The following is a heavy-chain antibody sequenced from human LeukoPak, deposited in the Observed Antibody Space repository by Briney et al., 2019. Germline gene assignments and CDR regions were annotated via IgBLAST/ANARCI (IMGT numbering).Heavy chain of an antibody. D-gene: IGHD6-13*01. J-gene: IGHJ4*02. CDR1: GYTFTTYG. CDR2: INPYNGNT. Sequence: ASMKVSCKASGYTFTTYGISWVRQAPGQGLEWMGWINPYNGNTNYAQKLQGRVTMTTDTSTSTAYMELRSLKSDDMAVYYCAREGMEQLADYWGQGTLVTVSS. V-gene: IGHV1-18*03. CDR3: AREGMEQLADY.